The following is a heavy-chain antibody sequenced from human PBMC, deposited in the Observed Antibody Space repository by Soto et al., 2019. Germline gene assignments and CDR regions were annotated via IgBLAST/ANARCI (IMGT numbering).Heavy chain of an antibody. J-gene: IGHJ4*02. Sequence: GGSLRLSCAASGFTFSSYAMHWVRQAPGKGLEWVAVISYDGSNKYYADSVKGRFTISRDNSKNTLYLQMNSLRAEDTAVYYCARDGSRWLHSPKYYFDYWGQGTLVTVSS. V-gene: IGHV3-30-3*01. CDR1: GFTFSSYA. D-gene: IGHD5-18*01. CDR3: ARDGSRWLHSPKYYFDY. CDR2: ISYDGSNK.